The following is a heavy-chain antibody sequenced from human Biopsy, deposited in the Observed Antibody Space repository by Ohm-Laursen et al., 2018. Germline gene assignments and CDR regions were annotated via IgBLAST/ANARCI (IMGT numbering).Heavy chain of an antibody. CDR3: ARDSRGGHLNTTLITGKNLNS. CDR2: IYYTGST. V-gene: IGHV4-59*01. D-gene: IGHD3-16*01. J-gene: IGHJ4*02. CDR1: GGSISNYF. Sequence: SETLSLTCAVSGGSISNYFWTWIRQSPGQGLEWIGYIYYTGSTNYNPSVKSRVTISVDTSKNQFSLKLNSVTAADTAVYFCARDSRGGHLNTTLITGKNLNSWGQGILVTVSS.